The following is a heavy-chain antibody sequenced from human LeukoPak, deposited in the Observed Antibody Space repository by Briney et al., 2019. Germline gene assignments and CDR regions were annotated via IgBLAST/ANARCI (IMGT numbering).Heavy chain of an antibody. V-gene: IGHV3-49*04. CDR3: ARDPGRSGGSCYSDY. CDR2: IRSKANGGTT. Sequence: PGGSLRLSCTVSGFTFGNYAMNWVRQAPGKGLEWVGFIRSKANGGTTDYAASVKGRFAISRDDSKRSLYLQMNSLRAEDTAVYYCARDPGRSGGSCYSDYWGQGTLVTVSS. CDR1: GFTFGNYA. D-gene: IGHD2-15*01. J-gene: IGHJ4*02.